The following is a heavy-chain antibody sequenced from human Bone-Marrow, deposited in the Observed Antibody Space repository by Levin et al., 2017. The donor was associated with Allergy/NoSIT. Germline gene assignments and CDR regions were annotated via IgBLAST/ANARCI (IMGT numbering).Heavy chain of an antibody. D-gene: IGHD3-9*01. CDR2: FDPEDAET. CDR1: GSTLTDLS. CDR3: AIDRDDDFLTGYFSSRRDAFDI. J-gene: IGHJ3*02. Sequence: RGESLKISCKVSGSTLTDLSIHWVRQAPGKGLEWMGGFDPEDAETTYAQKFQGRATMTEDTSTDTAYMELSSLRSEDTAVYYCAIDRDDDFLTGYFSSRRDAFDIWGQGTMVTVSS. V-gene: IGHV1-24*01.